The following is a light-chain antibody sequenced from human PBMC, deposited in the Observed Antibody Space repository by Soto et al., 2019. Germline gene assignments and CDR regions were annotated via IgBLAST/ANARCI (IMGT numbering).Light chain of an antibody. J-gene: IGKJ3*01. CDR3: QQSYTTPVT. CDR2: TAS. CDR1: QSISSY. Sequence: QMTQSPSSLSASVGDRVTITCRASQSISSYLNWYQQKPGKAPKLLIYTASSLQSGVPSRFSGSASGTDFTLTISRLQLEDFATYYCQQSYTTPVTFGPGTQLDIK. V-gene: IGKV1-39*01.